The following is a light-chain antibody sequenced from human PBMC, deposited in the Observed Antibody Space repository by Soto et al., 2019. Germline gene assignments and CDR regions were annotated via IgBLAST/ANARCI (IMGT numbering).Light chain of an antibody. CDR2: LND. Sequence: QSVLTQPPSASGTPGQRVTISCSGSSSNIGGNYVYWYQQLPGAAPKLLIYLNDQRPSGVPDRFFGSKSGTSASLAISGLRPGDEEEYYWAAWYKSLSGPVFGGGTKLTVL. CDR1: SSNIGGNY. J-gene: IGLJ2*01. CDR3: AAWYKSLSGPV. V-gene: IGLV1-47*02.